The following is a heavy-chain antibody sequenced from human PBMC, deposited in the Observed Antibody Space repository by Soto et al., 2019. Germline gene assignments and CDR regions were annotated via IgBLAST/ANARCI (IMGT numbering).Heavy chain of an antibody. V-gene: IGHV3-48*02. D-gene: IGHD2-15*01. Sequence: GGSLRLSCAASGFTFSSYSMNWVRQAPGKGLEWVSYISSSSSTKYYADSVKGRFTISRDNAKNSLYLQMNSLRDEDTAVYYCARVSVSGGNLDYWGQGTLVTVSS. CDR3: ARVSVSGGNLDY. CDR2: ISSSSSTK. CDR1: GFTFSSYS. J-gene: IGHJ4*02.